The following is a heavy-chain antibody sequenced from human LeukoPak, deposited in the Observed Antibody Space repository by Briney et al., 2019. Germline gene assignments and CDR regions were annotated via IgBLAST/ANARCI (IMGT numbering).Heavy chain of an antibody. D-gene: IGHD3-22*01. V-gene: IGHV4-30-4*01. Sequence: SETLSLTCTVSGGSISSGDYYWSWIRQPPGKGLEWIGYIYYSGSTYYNPSLKRRVTISVETSKNQFSLTLSSVTAADTAVYYCARVSYDSSGYRLDYWGQGTLVTVSS. CDR2: IYYSGST. J-gene: IGHJ4*02. CDR3: ARVSYDSSGYRLDY. CDR1: GGSISSGDYY.